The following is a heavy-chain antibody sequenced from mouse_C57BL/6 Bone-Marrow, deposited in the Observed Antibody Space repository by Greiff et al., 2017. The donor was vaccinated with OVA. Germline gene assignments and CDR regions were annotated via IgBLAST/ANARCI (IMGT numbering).Heavy chain of an antibody. CDR1: GYTFTSYG. CDR2: IYPRSGNT. Sequence: QVQLQQSGAELARPGASVKLSCKASGYTFTSYGISWVKQRTGQGLEWIGEIYPRSGNTYYNEKFKGKATLTADKSSSTAYMELRSLTSEDSAVYFCASPFTTSYAMDYWGQGTSVTVSS. V-gene: IGHV1-81*01. J-gene: IGHJ4*01. CDR3: ASPFTTSYAMDY. D-gene: IGHD1-1*01.